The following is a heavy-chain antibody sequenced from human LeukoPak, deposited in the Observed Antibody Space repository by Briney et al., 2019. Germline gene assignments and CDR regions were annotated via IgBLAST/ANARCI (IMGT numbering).Heavy chain of an antibody. CDR2: INHSGST. CDR1: GGSFSGYY. V-gene: IGHV4-34*01. Sequence: PSETLSLTCAVYGGSFSGYYWSWIRQPPGKGLEWIGEINHSGSTNYNPSLKSRVTISVDTSKNQFSLKLSSVTAADTAVYYCTRGGLLWFGESLVLDAFDIWGQGTMVTVSS. CDR3: TRGGLLWFGESLVLDAFDI. J-gene: IGHJ3*02. D-gene: IGHD3-10*01.